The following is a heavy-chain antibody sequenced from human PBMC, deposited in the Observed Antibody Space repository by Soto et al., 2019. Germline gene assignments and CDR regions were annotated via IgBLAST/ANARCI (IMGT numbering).Heavy chain of an antibody. D-gene: IGHD6-19*01. V-gene: IGHV3-21*01. Sequence: PGGSLRLSCAASGFTFSSYSMNWVRQAPGKGLEWVSSISSSSSYIYYADSVKGRFTISRDNAKNSLYLQMNSLRAEDTAVYYCARETEGDYSSGWFDYWGQGTLVTVSS. CDR3: ARETEGDYSSGWFDY. CDR1: GFTFSSYS. CDR2: ISSSSSYI. J-gene: IGHJ4*02.